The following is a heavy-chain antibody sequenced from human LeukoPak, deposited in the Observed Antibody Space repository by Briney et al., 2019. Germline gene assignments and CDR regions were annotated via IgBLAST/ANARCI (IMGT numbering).Heavy chain of an antibody. CDR2: INHRGST. CDR1: SESFSGYF. CDR3: ARGSIYYGDSSAYFDY. V-gene: IGHV4-34*01. D-gene: IGHD3-22*01. J-gene: IGHJ4*02. Sequence: SETLSLTCGVYSESFSGYFWTYMRHPPGGGLECIRDINHRGSTNYNPSLKSRVTISVDTSKNQFSLRLTSVTAADTAVYYCARGSIYYGDSSAYFDYWGQGSLVTVSS.